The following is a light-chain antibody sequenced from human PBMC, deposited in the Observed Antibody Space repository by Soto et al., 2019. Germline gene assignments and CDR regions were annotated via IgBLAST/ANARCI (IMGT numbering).Light chain of an antibody. CDR3: QQYDNRSPLT. CDR1: QSVWSN. J-gene: IGKJ4*01. V-gene: IGKV3-15*01. CDR2: GAS. Sequence: EVVMTQFPATLSVSPGGRATLSCRASQSVWSNLAWYQQKPGQAPRLFIYGASTRATGVPAKFSGSGSGTEFTLTISSLQTEDFGVYYCQQYDNRSPLTFGGGTKVEI.